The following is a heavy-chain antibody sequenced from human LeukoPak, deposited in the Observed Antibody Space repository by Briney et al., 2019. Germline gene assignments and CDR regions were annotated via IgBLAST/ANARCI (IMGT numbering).Heavy chain of an antibody. V-gene: IGHV3-11*04. J-gene: IGHJ1*01. D-gene: IGHD3-22*01. CDR1: GFTLTDKY. Sequence: GGSLRLSCAVSGFTLTDKYMSWIRQAPGKGLEWVAYINNVGNIIYYADSVKGRFTISRDNAKQSLYLQMNSLRAEDTAVYYCATYSSLNAREFQYWGQGTLVTVSS. CDR3: ATYSSLNAREFQY. CDR2: INNVGNII.